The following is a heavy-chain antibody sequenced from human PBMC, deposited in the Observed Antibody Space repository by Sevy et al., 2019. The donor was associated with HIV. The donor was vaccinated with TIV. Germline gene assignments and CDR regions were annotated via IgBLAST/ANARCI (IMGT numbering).Heavy chain of an antibody. CDR1: GFTFSKYS. Sequence: GGSLRLSCAASGFTFSKYSMSWVRQPPGKGLEWVSTLSFGCGEINYADSVKGRFTISRDNSKSSVYLQMNNLRPEDTAGYYCAREGCTKPHDYWGQGTLVTV. CDR3: AREGCTKPHDY. CDR2: LSFGCGEI. J-gene: IGHJ4*02. V-gene: IGHV3-23*01. D-gene: IGHD2-8*01.